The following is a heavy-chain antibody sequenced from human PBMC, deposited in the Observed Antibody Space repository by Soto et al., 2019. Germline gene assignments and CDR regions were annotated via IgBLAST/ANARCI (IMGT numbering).Heavy chain of an antibody. V-gene: IGHV3-11*01. Sequence: QVQLVESGGGLVKPGGSLRLSCAASGFTFSDYYMSWIRQAPGKGLEWVSYISSSGSTIYDADSVKGRFTISRDNAKKSLSRQMNRPRAEDGAVYYCARVGGGYCTNGVCYSHGGYFDYWGQGTLVTVSS. J-gene: IGHJ4*02. CDR1: GFTFSDYY. CDR3: ARVGGGYCTNGVCYSHGGYFDY. CDR2: ISSSGSTI. D-gene: IGHD2-8*01.